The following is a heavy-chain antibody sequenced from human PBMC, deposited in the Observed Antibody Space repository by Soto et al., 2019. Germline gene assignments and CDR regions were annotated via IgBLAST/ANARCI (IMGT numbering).Heavy chain of an antibody. CDR1: GYTFTSYG. D-gene: IGHD4-4*01. CDR3: AREYGDGYSNCLLRFYYYGMDV. Sequence: ASVKVSCKSSGYTFTSYGISWVRQAPVKGLEWIGGIFHIFGTANYAQKFQGRVTITADESTSTAYMELSSLRSEDTAVYYCAREYGDGYSNCLLRFYYYGMDVWGQGTTVTVSS. J-gene: IGHJ6*02. V-gene: IGHV1-69*13. CDR2: IFHIFGTA.